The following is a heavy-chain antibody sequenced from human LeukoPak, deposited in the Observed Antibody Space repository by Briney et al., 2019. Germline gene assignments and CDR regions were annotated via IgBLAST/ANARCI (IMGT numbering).Heavy chain of an antibody. Sequence: ASVKVSCKVSGYTLTELSIHWVRQAPGKGLEWMGGFDPVDGETIYAQKFQGRVTMTEDTSTDTAYMELSSLRSEDTAVYYCAREKRQSDSSGPHPRDAFDIWGQGTMVTVSS. CDR2: FDPVDGET. D-gene: IGHD6-19*01. J-gene: IGHJ3*02. CDR3: AREKRQSDSSGPHPRDAFDI. V-gene: IGHV1-24*01. CDR1: GYTLTELS.